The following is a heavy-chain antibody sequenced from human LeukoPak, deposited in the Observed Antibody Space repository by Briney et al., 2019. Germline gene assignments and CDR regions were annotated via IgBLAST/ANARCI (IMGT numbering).Heavy chain of an antibody. CDR1: EFTFSDYA. CDR2: ISSSGGRT. D-gene: IGHD6-13*01. V-gene: IGHV3-23*01. J-gene: IGHJ4*02. CDR3: AKGLHLAAADY. Sequence: GGSLRLSRTASEFTFSDYAMSWVRQAPGKGLEWVSAISSSGGRTYYGDSVKGRFTISRDNSKKTLYLQMNSLRAGDTAVYYCAKGLHLAAADYWGQGTLVTVSS.